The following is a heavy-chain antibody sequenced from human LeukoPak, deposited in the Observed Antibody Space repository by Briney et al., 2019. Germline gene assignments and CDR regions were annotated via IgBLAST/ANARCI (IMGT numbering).Heavy chain of an antibody. Sequence: GGSLRLSCAASGFTFSNAWMTWVRQAPGKGLGWVGRIKSKTDGGAADYAAPVKGRFTISRDDSKSTLYLQMDSLKTEDTAVYYCATGAARPLGAFDYWGQGTLVTVSS. CDR1: GFTFSNAW. J-gene: IGHJ4*02. V-gene: IGHV3-15*01. CDR2: IKSKTDGGAA. CDR3: ATGAARPLGAFDY. D-gene: IGHD6-6*01.